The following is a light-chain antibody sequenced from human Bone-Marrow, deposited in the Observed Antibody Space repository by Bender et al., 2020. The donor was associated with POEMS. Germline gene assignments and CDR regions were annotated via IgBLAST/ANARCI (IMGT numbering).Light chain of an antibody. Sequence: QSALTQPASVSGSPGQSITISCTGTSTDVGTYNFVSWYQQHPGKAPKLLVYEVNKRPSGVSNRFSASKSGNTASLTISGLQGEDEADYYCLSYDSSLSEAVFGAGTKVTVL. CDR2: EVN. CDR3: LSYDSSLSEAV. CDR1: STDVGTYNF. V-gene: IGLV2-23*02. J-gene: IGLJ1*01.